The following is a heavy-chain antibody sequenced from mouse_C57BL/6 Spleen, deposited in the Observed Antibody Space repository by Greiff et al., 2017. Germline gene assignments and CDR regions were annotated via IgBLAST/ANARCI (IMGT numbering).Heavy chain of an antibody. CDR2: INPNNGGT. CDR3: VYYCGSNGDC. Sequence: VQLQQSGPELVKPGASVKISCKASGYTFTDYYMNWVKQSHGKSLEWIGDINPNNGGTSYNQKFKGKATLTVDKSSSTAYMELRSLTSEDSAVYSYVYYCGSNGDCWGKGTTLTVSS. J-gene: IGHJ2*01. D-gene: IGHD1-1*01. CDR1: GYTFTDYY. V-gene: IGHV1-26*01.